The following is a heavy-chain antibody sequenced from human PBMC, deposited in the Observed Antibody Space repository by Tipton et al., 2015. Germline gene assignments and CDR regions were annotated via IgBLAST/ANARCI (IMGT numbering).Heavy chain of an antibody. D-gene: IGHD3-22*01. CDR3: ARHVSFYYDTHGSDALDI. J-gene: IGHJ3*02. CDR2: IYPGDSHT. CDR1: GYSFSNYW. V-gene: IGHV5-51*01. Sequence: QLVQSGAEVKKPGESLKISCKGSGYSFSNYWIGWVRQMPGKGLEWMGIIYPGDSHTRYNPSFQGQVTISADKSISTAYLHWSSLKASDTAMYYCARHVSFYYDTHGSDALDIRAQGTMCTVAS.